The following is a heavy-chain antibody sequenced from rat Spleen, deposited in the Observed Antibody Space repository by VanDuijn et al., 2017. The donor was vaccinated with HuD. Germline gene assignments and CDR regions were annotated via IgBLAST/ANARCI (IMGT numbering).Heavy chain of an antibody. J-gene: IGHJ2*01. D-gene: IGHD1-12*02. CDR3: ARGWDY. CDR1: GFTFNNYG. V-gene: IGHV5-29*01. Sequence: EVQLVESGGGLVQPGRSLKLSCAASGFTFNNYGMAWVRQAPTKGLEWVASISYDGSSIYYRDSVKGRSTISRDNAKSTLYLQMDSLRSEDTATYYCARGWDYWGQGVMVTVSS. CDR2: ISYDGSSI.